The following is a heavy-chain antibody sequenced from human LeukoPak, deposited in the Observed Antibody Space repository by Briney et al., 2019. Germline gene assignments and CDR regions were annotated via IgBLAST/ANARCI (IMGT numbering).Heavy chain of an antibody. Sequence: GGSLRLSCAASALPPSNYAMSWVRQAPGKGLEWVSSISDGGWTAYTDSVKGRFSISRETATNTLYLQMNSLRVEDTAVYYCAKECDYGNTSHMPCYWGQGTLVTVSS. V-gene: IGHV3-23*01. J-gene: IGHJ4*02. D-gene: IGHD4-17*01. CDR1: ALPPSNYA. CDR2: ISDGGWT. CDR3: AKECDYGNTSHMPCY.